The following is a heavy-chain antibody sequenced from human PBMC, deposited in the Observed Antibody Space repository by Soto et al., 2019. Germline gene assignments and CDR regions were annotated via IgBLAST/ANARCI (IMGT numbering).Heavy chain of an antibody. CDR2: INPNSGGT. D-gene: IGHD3-3*01. CDR1: GCTFTCYY. Sequence: ASVKVSCKASGCTFTCYYMHWVRQAPGQGLEWMGWINPNSGGTNYAQKFQGRVTMTRDTSISTAYMELNRLRSDDTAVYSCARGNDDVWSGYPPTDDCGQGTVVTVAS. CDR3: ARGNDDVWSGYPPTDD. J-gene: IGHJ4*02. V-gene: IGHV1-2*02.